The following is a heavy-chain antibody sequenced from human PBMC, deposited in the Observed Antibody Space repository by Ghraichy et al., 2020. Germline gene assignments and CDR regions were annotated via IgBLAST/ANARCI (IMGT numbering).Heavy chain of an antibody. D-gene: IGHD1-7*01. CDR2: IWYDGSNK. CDR3: ARGGGTTGGFDY. CDR1: GFTFSSYG. Sequence: LSLTCAASGFTFSSYGMHWVRQAPGKGLEWVAVIWYDGSNKYYADSVKGRFTISRDNSKNTLYLQMNSLRAEDTAVYYCARGGGTTGGFDYWGQGTLVTVSS. V-gene: IGHV3-33*01. J-gene: IGHJ4*02.